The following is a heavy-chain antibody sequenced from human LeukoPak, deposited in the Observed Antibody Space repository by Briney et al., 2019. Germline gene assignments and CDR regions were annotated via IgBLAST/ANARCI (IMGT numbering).Heavy chain of an antibody. V-gene: IGHV4-61*01. CDR2: IYYSGST. CDR3: ARSSGYYRNFDY. CDR1: GGSISSSNYY. Sequence: SETLSLTCTVSGGSISSSNYYWSWIRQPPGKGLEWIGYIYYSGSTNYNPSLKSRVTISVDTSKNQFSLNLSSVTAADTAVYYCARSSGYYRNFDYWGQGTLVTVSS. J-gene: IGHJ4*02. D-gene: IGHD3-22*01.